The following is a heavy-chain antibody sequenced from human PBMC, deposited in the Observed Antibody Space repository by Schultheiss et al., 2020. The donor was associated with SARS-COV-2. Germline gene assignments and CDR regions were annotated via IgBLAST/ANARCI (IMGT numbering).Heavy chain of an antibody. CDR2: IIPILGIA. D-gene: IGHD3-22*01. Sequence: SVKVSCKASGYTFTSYDINWVRQAPGQGLEWMGRIIPILGIANYAQKFQGRVTITADKSTSTAYMELSSLRSEDTAVYYCARGQYYDSSGYHYYYGMDVWGQGTTVTVSS. V-gene: IGHV1-69*04. CDR3: ARGQYYDSSGYHYYYGMDV. CDR1: GYTFTSYD. J-gene: IGHJ6*02.